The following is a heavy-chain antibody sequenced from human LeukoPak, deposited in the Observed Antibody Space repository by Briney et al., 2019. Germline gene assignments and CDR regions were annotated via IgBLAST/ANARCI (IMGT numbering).Heavy chain of an antibody. CDR3: AKKYSESYLTDFDS. D-gene: IGHD1-26*01. J-gene: IGHJ4*02. CDR2: ISGSDDST. Sequence: PGGSLRLSCAASGFTVRDSTICWVRQAPEEGLEWVSSISGSDDSTYYAASVKGRFTLSRDNSKNTVDLQMNRQSAKDTANYYCAKKYSESYLTDFDSWGQGTLVTVSS. CDR1: GFTVRDST. V-gene: IGHV3-23*01.